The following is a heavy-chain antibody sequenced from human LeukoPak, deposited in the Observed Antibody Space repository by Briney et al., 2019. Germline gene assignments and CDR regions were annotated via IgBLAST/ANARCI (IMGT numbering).Heavy chain of an antibody. V-gene: IGHV4-59*08. J-gene: IGHJ4*02. CDR3: ARLGEWELPDY. Sequence: SETLSLTCTVSGGSISSYYWSWTRQPPGKGLEWIGYIYYSGSTNYNPSLKSRVTISVDTSKNQFSLKLSSVTAADTAVYYCARLGEWELPDYWGQGTLVTVSS. D-gene: IGHD1-26*01. CDR1: GGSISSYY. CDR2: IYYSGST.